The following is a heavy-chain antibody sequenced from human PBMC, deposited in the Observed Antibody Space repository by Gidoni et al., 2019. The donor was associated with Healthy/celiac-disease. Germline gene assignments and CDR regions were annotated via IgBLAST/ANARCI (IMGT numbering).Heavy chain of an antibody. V-gene: IGHV4-39*01. CDR1: GGSISTSSYY. D-gene: IGHD6-13*01. CDR3: ARHWIAAAGNWFDP. J-gene: IGHJ5*02. Sequence: QLQLQESGPGLVKPSETLSLPCTVSGGSISTSSYYWGWIRQPPGKGLVWIGSIDYSGGTYYNPALKSRVTISVDTSKNQFSLKRSSVTAADTAVYYWARHWIAAAGNWFDPWGQGTLVTVSS. CDR2: IDYSGGT.